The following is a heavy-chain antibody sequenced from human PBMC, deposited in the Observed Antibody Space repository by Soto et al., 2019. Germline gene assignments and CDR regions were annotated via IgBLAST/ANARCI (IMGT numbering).Heavy chain of an antibody. CDR1: GGSISTSSYY. J-gene: IGHJ5*02. CDR2: FYYSGST. D-gene: IGHD3-10*01. CDR3: ARLCPTNYYGSGIGWFDH. V-gene: IGHV4-39*01. Sequence: QLQLQESGPGLVKPSETLSLTCTVSGGSISTSSYYWGWVRQPPGKGLEWIGSFYYSGSTYYNSSLKSRVTISVDTSKIQFSLKLSSVTAADTAVYYCARLCPTNYYGSGIGWFDHWGQGNLVTVSS.